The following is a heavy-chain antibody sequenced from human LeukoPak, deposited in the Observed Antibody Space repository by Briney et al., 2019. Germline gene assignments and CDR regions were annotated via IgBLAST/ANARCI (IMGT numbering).Heavy chain of an antibody. CDR2: INPNSGGT. Sequence: GASVKVSCKASGYTFTGYYMHWVRQAPGQGLEWMGWINPNSGGTNYAQKFQGRVTMTRDTSISTAYMELSRLRSGDTAVYYCARTKRPLYSSSFWDYWGQGTLVTVSS. CDR3: ARTKRPLYSSSFWDY. D-gene: IGHD6-13*01. J-gene: IGHJ4*02. V-gene: IGHV1-2*02. CDR1: GYTFTGYY.